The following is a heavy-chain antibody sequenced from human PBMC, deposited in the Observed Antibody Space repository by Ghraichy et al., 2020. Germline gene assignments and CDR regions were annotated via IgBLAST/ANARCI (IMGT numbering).Heavy chain of an antibody. D-gene: IGHD4-17*01. CDR2: MHHSGST. J-gene: IGHJ2*01. Sequence: SETLSLTCTVSGGSISSSNYYWGWIRQAPGKGPEWIGSMHHSGSTYYNPSLTSRVTMSVDKPKNEFSLKLSSVTAADTAVYYCAGSFTVRRYFDLWGRGTLVTVSS. CDR3: AGSFTVRRYFDL. V-gene: IGHV4-39*01. CDR1: GGSISSSNYY.